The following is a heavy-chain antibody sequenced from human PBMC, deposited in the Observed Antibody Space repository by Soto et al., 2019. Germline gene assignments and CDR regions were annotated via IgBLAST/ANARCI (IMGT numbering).Heavy chain of an antibody. CDR2: IYHSGST. D-gene: IGHD3-22*01. Sequence: SETLSLTCAVSGGSISSGGYSWNWIRQPPGKGLEWIGYIYHSGSTYYNPSLKSRVTISVDTSKNQFSLKLSSVTAADTAVYYCAGLTYYYDSSGYYLGYFQHWGQGTLVTVSS. J-gene: IGHJ1*01. V-gene: IGHV4-30-2*05. CDR1: GGSISSGGYS. CDR3: AGLTYYYDSSGYYLGYFQH.